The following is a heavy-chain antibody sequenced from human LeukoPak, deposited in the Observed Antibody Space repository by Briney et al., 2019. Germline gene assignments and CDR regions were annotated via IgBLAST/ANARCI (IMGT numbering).Heavy chain of an antibody. CDR2: IKQDGSEK. CDR1: EFTFSSYW. V-gene: IGHV3-7*01. CDR3: ARVAGYGDYVGY. Sequence: GGSLRLSCAASEFTFSSYWMSWVRQAPGKGLEWVATIKQDGSEKYYVDSVKGRFTISRDNAKDSLYLQMNSLRAEDTALYYCARVAGYGDYVGYWGQGTLVTVSS. D-gene: IGHD4-17*01. J-gene: IGHJ4*02.